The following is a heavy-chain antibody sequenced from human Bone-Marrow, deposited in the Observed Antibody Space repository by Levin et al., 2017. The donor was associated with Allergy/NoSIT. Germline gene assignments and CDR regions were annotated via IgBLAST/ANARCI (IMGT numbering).Heavy chain of an antibody. CDR3: ASDLDDNSGYYFDF. D-gene: IGHD3-22*01. Sequence: GGSLRLSCAASGFSLSAYDMAWVRQAPGKGLEWVSTLSASGSTTYDADSLKGRFIISRDDSSNTLYLQMNSLSAGDTARYYCASDLDDNSGYYFDFWGQGTLVLVSS. V-gene: IGHV3-23*01. CDR2: LSASGSTT. CDR1: GFSLSAYD. J-gene: IGHJ4*02.